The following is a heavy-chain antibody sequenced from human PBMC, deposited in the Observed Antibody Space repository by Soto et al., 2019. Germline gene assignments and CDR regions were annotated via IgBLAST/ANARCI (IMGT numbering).Heavy chain of an antibody. CDR3: AKSLRRWLQIHYYYYGMDV. CDR2: ISYDGSNK. D-gene: IGHD5-12*01. CDR1: GFTFSSYG. V-gene: IGHV3-30*18. J-gene: IGHJ6*02. Sequence: LRLSCAASGFTFSSYGMHWVRQAPGKGLEWVAVISYDGSNKYYADSVKGRFTISRDNSKNTLYLQMNSLRAEDTAVYYCAKSLRRWLQIHYYYYGMDVWGQGTTVTVSS.